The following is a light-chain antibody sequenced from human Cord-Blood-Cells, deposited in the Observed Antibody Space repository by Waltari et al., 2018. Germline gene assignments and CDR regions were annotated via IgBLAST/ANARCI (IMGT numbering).Light chain of an antibody. CDR3: CSYAGSSTYV. J-gene: IGLJ1*01. CDR1: SSDVGCYNL. V-gene: IGLV2-23*01. CDR2: EGS. Sequence: QPALTQPASVSGSTGQSITISCTGTSSDVGCYNLVSWYQKHPGKAPKLMIYEGSKRPSGVSNRFSGSKSGNTASLTISGLQAEDEADYYCCSYAGSSTYVFGTGTKVTVL.